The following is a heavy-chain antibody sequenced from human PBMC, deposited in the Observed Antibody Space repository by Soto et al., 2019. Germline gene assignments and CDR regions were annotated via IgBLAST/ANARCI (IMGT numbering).Heavy chain of an antibody. J-gene: IGHJ3*02. CDR1: GGTFSSYT. Sequence: SVKVSCKASGGTFSSYTISWVRQAPGQGLEWMGRIIPILGIANYAQKLQGRVTITADKSTSTAYMELSSLRSEDTAVYYCARDKVEPYAFDIWGQGTMVTVSS. D-gene: IGHD1-1*01. CDR2: IIPILGIA. V-gene: IGHV1-69*04. CDR3: ARDKVEPYAFDI.